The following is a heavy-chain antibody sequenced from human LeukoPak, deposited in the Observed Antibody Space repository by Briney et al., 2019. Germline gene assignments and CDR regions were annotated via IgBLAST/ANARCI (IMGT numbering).Heavy chain of an antibody. CDR1: GGSISSDNYF. V-gene: IGHV4-61*02. CDR2: IYTSGST. Sequence: SQTLSLTCTVSGGSISSDNYFWSWIRQPAGKGLEWIGRIYTSGSTNYNPSLKSRVTMSVDTSKNQFSLKLSSVTAADTAVYYCARREIQYSSSWYSFDYWGQGTLVTVSS. CDR3: ARREIQYSSSWYSFDY. D-gene: IGHD6-13*01. J-gene: IGHJ4*02.